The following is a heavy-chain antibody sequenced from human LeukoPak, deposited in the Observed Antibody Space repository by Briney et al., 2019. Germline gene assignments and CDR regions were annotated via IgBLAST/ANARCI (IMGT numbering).Heavy chain of an antibody. Sequence: AGGSLRLSCAASGFTFSDYYMNWIRQAPGKGLEWVSYISSSGSTIYYADSVKGRFTISRDNAKNSLYLQMNSLRAEDTAVYYCATDPRKYYFDYWGQGTLVTVSS. CDR1: GFTFSDYY. V-gene: IGHV3-11*04. CDR2: ISSSGSTI. CDR3: ATDPRKYYFDY. J-gene: IGHJ4*02.